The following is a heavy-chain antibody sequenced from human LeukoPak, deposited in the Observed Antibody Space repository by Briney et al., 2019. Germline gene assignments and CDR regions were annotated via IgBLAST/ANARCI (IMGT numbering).Heavy chain of an antibody. CDR1: GGSISSYY. CDR2: IYYSGST. D-gene: IGHD5-18*01. V-gene: IGHV4-59*01. J-gene: IGHJ4*02. CDR3: ASVGTANEGYYYFDY. Sequence: PSETLSLTCTVSGGSISSYYWSWIRQPPGKGLEWIGYIYYSGSTNYNPSLKSRVTISVDTSKNQFSLKLSSVTAADTAVYYCASVGTANEGYYYFDYWGQGTLVTVSS.